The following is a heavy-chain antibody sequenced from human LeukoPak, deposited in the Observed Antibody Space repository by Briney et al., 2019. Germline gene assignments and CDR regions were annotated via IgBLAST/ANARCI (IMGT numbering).Heavy chain of an antibody. V-gene: IGHV3-11*01. D-gene: IGHD6-13*01. CDR2: ITNGGSGI. Sequence: GGSLRLSCAASGFIFSDYYMTWVRQAPGKGLEPISYITNGGSGIFYADSVKDRFTISRDNAKNSLYLHMSSLRVEDTAAYYCARERGSSWFYQAFDLWGQGALVIVSS. J-gene: IGHJ4*02. CDR1: GFIFSDYY. CDR3: ARERGSSWFYQAFDL.